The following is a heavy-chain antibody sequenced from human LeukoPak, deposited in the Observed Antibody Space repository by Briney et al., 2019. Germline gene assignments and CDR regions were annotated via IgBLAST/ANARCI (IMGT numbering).Heavy chain of an antibody. D-gene: IGHD6-19*01. CDR2: INHSGST. J-gene: IGHJ4*02. CDR3: ARKGKGYSSGWYLD. Sequence: SETLSLTCTVSGGSISNSYYYWGWIRQPPGKGLEWIGEINHSGSTNYNPSLKSRVTISLDTSKNQFSLKLSSVTAADTAVYYCARKGKGYSSGWYLDWGQGTLVTVSS. CDR1: GGSISNSYYY. V-gene: IGHV4-39*07.